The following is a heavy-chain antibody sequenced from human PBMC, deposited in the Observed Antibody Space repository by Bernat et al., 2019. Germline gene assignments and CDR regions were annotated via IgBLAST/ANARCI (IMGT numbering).Heavy chain of an antibody. CDR3: ARDQGYYGSGSYGMDV. CDR1: GCTFSSYG. D-gene: IGHD3-10*01. Sequence: QVQLVESGGGVVQPGRSLRLSCAASGCTFSSYGMHWVRQAPGKGLEWVAVIWYDGSNKYYADSVKGRFTISRDNSKNTLYLQMNSLRAEDTAVYYCARDQGYYGSGSYGMDVWGQGTTVTVSS. CDR2: IWYDGSNK. V-gene: IGHV3-33*01. J-gene: IGHJ6*02.